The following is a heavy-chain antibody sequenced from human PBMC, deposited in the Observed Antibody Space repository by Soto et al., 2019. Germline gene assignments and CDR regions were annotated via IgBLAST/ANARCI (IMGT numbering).Heavy chain of an antibody. CDR3: ARASVITMVRGVIYYYYGMDV. CDR1: GFTFSSYA. D-gene: IGHD3-10*01. J-gene: IGHJ6*02. Sequence: QVQLVESGGGVVQPGRSLRLSCAASGFTFSSYAMHWVRQAPGKGLEWVAVISYDGSNKYYADSVKGRFTISRDNSKNTLYLQMNSLRAEDTAVYYCARASVITMVRGVIYYYYGMDVWGQGPTVTVSS. V-gene: IGHV3-30-3*01. CDR2: ISYDGSNK.